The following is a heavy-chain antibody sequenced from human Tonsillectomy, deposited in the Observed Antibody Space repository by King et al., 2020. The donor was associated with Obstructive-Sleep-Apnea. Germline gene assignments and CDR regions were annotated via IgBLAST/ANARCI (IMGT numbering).Heavy chain of an antibody. CDR1: GYTFTGYY. J-gene: IGHJ5*02. CDR3: ATEAGYSSGGFDP. D-gene: IGHD6-19*01. CDR2: INPNSGGT. V-gene: IGHV1-2*02. Sequence: QLVQSGAEVKNPGASVKVSCKASGYTFTGYYMHWVRQAPGQGLEWMGWINPNSGGTNYAQKFQGRVTMTRDTSISTAYMELSRLRSDDTAVYYCATEAGYSSGGFDPWGQGTLVTVSS.